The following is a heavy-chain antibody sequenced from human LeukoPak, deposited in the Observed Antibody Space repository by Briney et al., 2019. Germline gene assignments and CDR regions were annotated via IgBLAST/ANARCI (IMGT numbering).Heavy chain of an antibody. CDR3: AKPIFRQMAAAGEFDY. J-gene: IGHJ4*02. CDR1: GFPFSSYA. V-gene: IGHV3-23*01. CDR2: VSGSGDKI. Sequence: GGSLRLSCAASGFPFSSYAMSWVRQAPGKGLEWVSSVSGSGDKIYYADSVKGRFTISRDNSKNTFYLQMNSLGAEDTAVYYCAKPIFRQMAAAGEFDYWGQGTLVTVSS. D-gene: IGHD6-13*01.